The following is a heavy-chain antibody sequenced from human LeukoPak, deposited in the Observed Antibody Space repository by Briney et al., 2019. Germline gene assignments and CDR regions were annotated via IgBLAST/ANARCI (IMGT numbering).Heavy chain of an antibody. D-gene: IGHD2-2*02. Sequence: ASVKVSCKASGYTFTSYGISWVRQAPGQGLEWMGWISAYNGNTNYAQKLQGRVTMTTDTSTSTAYVELRSLRSDDTAVYYCARASPWGDIVVVPAAIQGGENWFDPWGQGTLVTVSS. CDR3: ARASPWGDIVVVPAAIQGGENWFDP. CDR2: ISAYNGNT. CDR1: GYTFTSYG. J-gene: IGHJ5*02. V-gene: IGHV1-18*01.